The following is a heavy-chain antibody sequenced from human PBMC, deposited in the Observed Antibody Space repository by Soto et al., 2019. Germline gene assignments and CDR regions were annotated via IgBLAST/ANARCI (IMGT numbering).Heavy chain of an antibody. CDR2: IKGEADGGTT. CDR3: TTGLSNGYYNFDY. J-gene: IGHJ4*02. Sequence: EGSLRLSCAASGFTFSNASMSWVRQAPGKGLEWVGRIKGEADGGTTDYAAPVKGRITISRDHSKDTLYLQMNSLKTEDTAVYYCTTGLSNGYYNFDYWGQGT. V-gene: IGHV3-15*01. CDR1: GFTFSNAS. D-gene: IGHD3-22*01.